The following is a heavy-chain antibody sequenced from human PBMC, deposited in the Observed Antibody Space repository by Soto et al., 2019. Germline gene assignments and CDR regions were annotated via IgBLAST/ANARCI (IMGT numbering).Heavy chain of an antibody. CDR1: GFTFTNSW. Sequence: GESLKISCQGSGFTFTNSWIAWVRQMPGKGLEWMGFIYPGDSDTRYSPSFQGQVTISADKSISTAFLQWSSLKASDTAIYFCAKRDLSGWSVLESWGRGTLVTVSS. CDR3: AKRDLSGWSVLES. V-gene: IGHV5-51*01. J-gene: IGHJ4*02. D-gene: IGHD6-19*01. CDR2: IYPGDSDT.